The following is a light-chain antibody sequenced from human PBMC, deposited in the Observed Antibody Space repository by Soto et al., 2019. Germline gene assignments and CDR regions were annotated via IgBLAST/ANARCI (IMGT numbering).Light chain of an antibody. J-gene: IGLJ1*01. CDR2: EVN. V-gene: IGLV2-8*01. CDR1: SSDVGGYKY. Sequence: QSALTQPPSASGSPGQSVTISCTGTSSDVGGYKYVSWYQQHPGKAPKLMIYEVNKRPSGVPDRFSGSKSGNTASLTVSGLQAEDEADYYCSSYAGSNNYVFGIGTKLTVL. CDR3: SSYAGSNNYV.